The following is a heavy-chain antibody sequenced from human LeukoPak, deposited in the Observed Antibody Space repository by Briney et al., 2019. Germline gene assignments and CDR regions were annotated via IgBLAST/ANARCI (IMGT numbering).Heavy chain of an antibody. CDR1: GFSFASFG. V-gene: IGHV1-18*01. Sequence: ASVKVSCKAFGFSFASFGFNWVRQAPGQGLEWMGWISGYNGHTRYEQKFHDRVTMTTDSSTSTVYMELRSLRSDDTAVYYCARGGGSSSSDYWGQGTLVTVPS. D-gene: IGHD6-6*01. J-gene: IGHJ4*02. CDR2: ISGYNGHT. CDR3: ARGGGSSSSDY.